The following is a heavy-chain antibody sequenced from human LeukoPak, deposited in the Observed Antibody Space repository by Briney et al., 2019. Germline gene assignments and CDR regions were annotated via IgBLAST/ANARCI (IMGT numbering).Heavy chain of an antibody. Sequence: GGSLRLSCAASGFTFSSYSMNWVRQAPGKGLEWVSSISSSSSYIYYADSVKGRFTISRDNSKNTLYLQMNSLRAEDTAVYYCARDPGLGGVFDYWGQGTLVTVSS. CDR2: ISSSSSYI. CDR1: GFTFSSYS. CDR3: ARDPGLGGVFDY. J-gene: IGHJ4*02. V-gene: IGHV3-21*01. D-gene: IGHD3-16*01.